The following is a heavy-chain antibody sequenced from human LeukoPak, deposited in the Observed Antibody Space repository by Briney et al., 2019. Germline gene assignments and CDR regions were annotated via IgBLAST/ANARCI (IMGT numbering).Heavy chain of an antibody. CDR2: ISWDGGST. CDR3: AKAAGGYNSHPTDY. D-gene: IGHD5-24*01. J-gene: IGHJ4*02. CDR1: GFTFDDYA. V-gene: IGHV3-43D*03. Sequence: GGSLRLSCAASGFTFDDYAMHWVRQAPGKGLEWVSLISWDGGSTYYADSVKGRFTISRDNSKNSLYLQMNSLRAEDTALYYCAKAAGGYNSHPTDYWGQGTLVTVSS.